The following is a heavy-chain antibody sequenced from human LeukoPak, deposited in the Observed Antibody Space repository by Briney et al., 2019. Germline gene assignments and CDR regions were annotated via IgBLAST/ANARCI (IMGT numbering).Heavy chain of an antibody. CDR3: ARLGGTSTIVGWFDP. Sequence: GGSLRLSCAASGFTFSSYEMNWVRQAPGKGLEWVSYISSSGSTIYYADSVKGRFTISRDNAKNSLYLQMNSLRAEDTAVYYCARLGGTSTIVGWFDPWGQGTLVTVSS. V-gene: IGHV3-48*03. CDR2: ISSSGSTI. D-gene: IGHD2-2*01. CDR1: GFTFSSYE. J-gene: IGHJ5*02.